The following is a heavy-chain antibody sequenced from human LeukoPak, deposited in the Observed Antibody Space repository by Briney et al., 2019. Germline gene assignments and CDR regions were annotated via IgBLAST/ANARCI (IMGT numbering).Heavy chain of an antibody. J-gene: IGHJ4*02. CDR2: ISSSGTTI. Sequence: GGSLRLSCAASGFTFSSYEMNWVRQAPGKGLEWVSYISSSGTTIYYADSVKGRFTISRDNAKDSLYLQMNSLSAEDTAVYYCARHLSYGSGSYYNFGYWGQGTLVTVSS. V-gene: IGHV3-48*03. D-gene: IGHD3-10*01. CDR3: ARHLSYGSGSYYNFGY. CDR1: GFTFSSYE.